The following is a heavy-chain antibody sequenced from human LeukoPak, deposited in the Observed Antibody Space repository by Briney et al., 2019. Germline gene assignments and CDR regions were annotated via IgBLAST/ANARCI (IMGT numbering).Heavy chain of an antibody. J-gene: IGHJ4*02. Sequence: GGSLRLSCAASGFTLSSYWMAWVRQAPGKGLEWVANIKQDGSGKYYVDSVKGRFTISRDNAKNSLYLQMNSLRAEDTAVYYCARDVGAGDYWGQGTLVTVSS. V-gene: IGHV3-7*01. CDR1: GFTLSSYW. D-gene: IGHD1-26*01. CDR2: IKQDGSGK. CDR3: ARDVGAGDY.